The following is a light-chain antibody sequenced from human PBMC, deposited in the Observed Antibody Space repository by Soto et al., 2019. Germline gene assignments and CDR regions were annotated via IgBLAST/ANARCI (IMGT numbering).Light chain of an antibody. CDR3: QQYGSSPIT. Sequence: EIVLTQSPGTLSLSPGERATLSCRASQSVSNNYLAWYQQKPGQAPRLLIHGASRRATDIPDTFSGSGSGTDFTLTISRLEPEDFVVYYCQQYGSSPITFGQGTRLDI. V-gene: IGKV3-20*01. CDR2: GAS. CDR1: QSVSNNY. J-gene: IGKJ5*01.